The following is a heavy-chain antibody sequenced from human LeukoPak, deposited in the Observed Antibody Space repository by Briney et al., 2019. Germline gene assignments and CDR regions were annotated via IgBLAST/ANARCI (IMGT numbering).Heavy chain of an antibody. Sequence: GGSLRLSCAASGFTFSNYWMSWVRQAPGKGLEWVANIRQDGSEKYYVDSVKGRFTISRDNAKNSLYLQMNSLRGEDAAVYYCAKDPNSGGWSFEYWGQGTLVTVSS. J-gene: IGHJ4*02. CDR1: GFTFSNYW. CDR2: IRQDGSEK. CDR3: AKDPNSGGWSFEY. V-gene: IGHV3-7*01. D-gene: IGHD6-19*01.